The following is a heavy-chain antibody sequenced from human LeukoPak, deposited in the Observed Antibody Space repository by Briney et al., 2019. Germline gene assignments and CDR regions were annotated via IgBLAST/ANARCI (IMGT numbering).Heavy chain of an antibody. Sequence: GESLKISCKGSGYRFSSYWIGWVRQMPGKGLEWMGIIYPGDSETSYSPSFQGQVTISADKSISTAYLQWSSLKASDTAMYYRVRALGYCSSGSCYYYDYWGQGTLVTVSS. V-gene: IGHV5-51*01. CDR1: GYRFSSYW. D-gene: IGHD2-15*01. CDR2: IYPGDSET. J-gene: IGHJ4*02. CDR3: VRALGYCSSGSCYYYDY.